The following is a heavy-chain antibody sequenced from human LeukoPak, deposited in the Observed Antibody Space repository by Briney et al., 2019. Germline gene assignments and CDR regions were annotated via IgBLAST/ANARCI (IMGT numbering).Heavy chain of an antibody. Sequence: GGSLRLPCAPSVFPFKSYAMSGAPQAPGRGLEWVSAISGSGGSTYYADSGKSRFTISRDNSKNTLYMQMNSLRAEDTAVYYCAKGLSYGSGSRVEYWGQGTLVTVSA. CDR1: VFPFKSYA. D-gene: IGHD3-10*01. V-gene: IGHV3-23*01. CDR3: AKGLSYGSGSRVEY. J-gene: IGHJ4*02. CDR2: ISGSGGST.